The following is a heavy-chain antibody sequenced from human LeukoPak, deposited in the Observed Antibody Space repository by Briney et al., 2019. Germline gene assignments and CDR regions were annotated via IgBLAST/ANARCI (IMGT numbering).Heavy chain of an antibody. CDR2: IKQDGSEK. Sequence: GGSLRLSCAASGFTVSSNYMSWVRQAPGKGLEWVANIKQDGSEKYYVDSVKGRFTISRDNAKNSLYLQMNSLRAEDTAVYYCARVQGQWLITFDYWGQGTPVTVSS. CDR3: ARVQGQWLITFDY. CDR1: GFTVSSNY. D-gene: IGHD6-19*01. J-gene: IGHJ4*02. V-gene: IGHV3-7*01.